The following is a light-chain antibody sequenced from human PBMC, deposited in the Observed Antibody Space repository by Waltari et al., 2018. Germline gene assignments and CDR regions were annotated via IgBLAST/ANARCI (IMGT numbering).Light chain of an antibody. V-gene: IGKV6-21*02. Sequence: EIVLTQSPDFQSVTPKEKVTITCRASQSIGRSLPWYQQNPNPSPKLVLKYASQSISGVPSRFSGSGSGTDFTLTINSLEAEDAATYYCHQSSSLPLTFGGGTKVEIK. CDR3: HQSSSLPLT. CDR1: QSIGRS. CDR2: YAS. J-gene: IGKJ4*01.